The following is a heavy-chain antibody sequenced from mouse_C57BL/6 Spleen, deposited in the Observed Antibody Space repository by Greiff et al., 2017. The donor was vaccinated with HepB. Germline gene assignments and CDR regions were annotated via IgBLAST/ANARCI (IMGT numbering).Heavy chain of an antibody. CDR3: ASRDTTVVPYAMDY. J-gene: IGHJ4*01. V-gene: IGHV1-69*01. CDR1: GYTFTSYW. D-gene: IGHD1-1*01. Sequence: QVQLQQPGAELVMPGASVKLSCKASGYTFTSYWMHWVKQRPGQGLEWIGEIDPSDSYTNYNQKFKGKSTLTVDKSSSTAYMQLSSLTSEDSAVYYCASRDTTVVPYAMDYWGQGTSVTVSS. CDR2: IDPSDSYT.